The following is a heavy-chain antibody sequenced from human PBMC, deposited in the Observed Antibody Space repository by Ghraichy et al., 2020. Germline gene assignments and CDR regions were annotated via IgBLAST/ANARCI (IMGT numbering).Heavy chain of an antibody. CDR1: GGTFSSYA. D-gene: IGHD3-3*01. Sequence: KVSCKASGGTFSSYAISWVRQAPGQGLEWMGGIIPIFGTANYAQKFQGRVTITADESTSTAYMELSSLRSEDTAVYYCARDYDFWSGSRFNYDWFDPWGQGTLVTVSS. V-gene: IGHV1-69*01. J-gene: IGHJ5*02. CDR3: ARDYDFWSGSRFNYDWFDP. CDR2: IIPIFGTA.